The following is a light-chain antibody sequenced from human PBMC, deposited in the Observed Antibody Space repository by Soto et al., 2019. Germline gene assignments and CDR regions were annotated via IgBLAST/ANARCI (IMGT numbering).Light chain of an antibody. V-gene: IGKV3-20*01. J-gene: IGKJ4*01. CDR3: QQYYSTPS. Sequence: LVLAQSPGTLSLSPGERATLSCRASQRVSNTYLAWYQQKPGQAPRLLIYGVSSRATGIPDRFSGSGSGTDSTLTIRSLKAEDVAVYYCQQYYSTPSFGGGTKVDIK. CDR1: QRVSNTY. CDR2: GVS.